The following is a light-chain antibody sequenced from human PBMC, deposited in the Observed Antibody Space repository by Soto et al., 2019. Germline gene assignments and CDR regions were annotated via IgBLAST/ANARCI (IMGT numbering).Light chain of an antibody. J-gene: IGLJ2*01. V-gene: IGLV2-14*01. Sequence: QSVLTQPASVSGSPGQSITISCTGTSSDVGAYDFVSWYQHYPGKAPKLVTFDVTHRPPGISDRFSGSKSANTASLTISGLRAEDEAFYYCSSYTTRSTLVFGGGTKLTVL. CDR1: SSDVGAYDF. CDR3: SSYTTRSTLV. CDR2: DVT.